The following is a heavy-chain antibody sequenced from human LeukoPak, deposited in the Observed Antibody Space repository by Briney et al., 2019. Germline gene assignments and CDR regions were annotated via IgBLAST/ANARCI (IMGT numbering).Heavy chain of an antibody. CDR2: IIPILGIA. J-gene: IGHJ3*02. CDR1: GGTFSSYT. CDR3: ARVLRWYRLGPGDDAFDI. D-gene: IGHD4-23*01. Sequence: SVKVSCKASGGTFSSYTISWVRQAPGQGLEWMGRIIPILGIANYAQKFEGRVTITADKSTSTAYMELSSLRSEDTAVYYCARVLRWYRLGPGDDAFDIWGQGTMVTVSS. V-gene: IGHV1-69*02.